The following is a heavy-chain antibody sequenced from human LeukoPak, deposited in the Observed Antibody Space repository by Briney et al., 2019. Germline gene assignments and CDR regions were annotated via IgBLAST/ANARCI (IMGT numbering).Heavy chain of an antibody. CDR1: GGSFSGYY. D-gene: IGHD3-22*01. CDR3: ARSTTYCYDSSGYYSDY. J-gene: IGHJ4*02. CDR2: INHSGST. Sequence: SETLSLTCAVYGGSFSGYYWSWIRQPPGKGLEWIGEINHSGSTNYNPSLKSRVTISGDTSKNQFSLKLSSVTAADTAVYYCARSTTYCYDSSGYYSDYWGQGTLVTVSS. V-gene: IGHV4-34*01.